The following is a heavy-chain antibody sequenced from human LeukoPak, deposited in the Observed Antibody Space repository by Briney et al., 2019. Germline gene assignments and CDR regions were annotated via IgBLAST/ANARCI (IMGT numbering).Heavy chain of an antibody. CDR1: GFSFSYYN. CDR2: ITSSGTYV. J-gene: IGHJ4*02. V-gene: IGHV3-21*01. Sequence: GGSLRLSCAASGFSFSYYNMNWVRQAPGKAMEWVSSITSSGTYVFYADSVKGRFSISRDSSKNTAYLEVNSLRPDDTAVYFCARDVISRNMITLGLGYWGQGTLVTVSS. CDR3: ARDVISRNMITLGLGY. D-gene: IGHD3-16*01.